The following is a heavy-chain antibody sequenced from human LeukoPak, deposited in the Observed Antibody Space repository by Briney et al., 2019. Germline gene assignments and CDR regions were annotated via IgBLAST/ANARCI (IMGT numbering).Heavy chain of an antibody. CDR3: AELGITMIGGV. CDR1: GFTFSSYS. Sequence: GGSLRLSCAASGFTFSSYSMNWVRQAPGKGLEWLSYISSSGSTIYYADSAKGRFTISRDNAKNSLYLQMNSLRAEDTAVYYCAELGITMIGGVWGKGTTVTISS. J-gene: IGHJ6*04. CDR2: ISSSGSTI. D-gene: IGHD3-10*02. V-gene: IGHV3-48*04.